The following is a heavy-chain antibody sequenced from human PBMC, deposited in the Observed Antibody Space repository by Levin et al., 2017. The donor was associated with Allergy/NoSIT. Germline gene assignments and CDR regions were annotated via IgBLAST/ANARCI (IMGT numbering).Heavy chain of an antibody. D-gene: IGHD4-11*01. Sequence: LPGGSLRLSCVASGFIFTSHSMNWVRQAPGKGPEWISYITSTGTIVYADSVRGRFTISRDNAKNSGSLEMNSLRVEDTALYYCTRDGGSTYFDFDYWGQGALVTVSS. V-gene: IGHV3-48*01. CDR3: TRDGGSTYFDFDY. CDR1: GFIFTSHS. CDR2: ITSTGTI. J-gene: IGHJ4*02.